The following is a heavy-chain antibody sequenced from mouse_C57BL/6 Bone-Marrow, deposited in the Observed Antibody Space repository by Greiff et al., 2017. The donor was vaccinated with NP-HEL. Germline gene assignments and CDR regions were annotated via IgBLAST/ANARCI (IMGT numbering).Heavy chain of an antibody. Sequence: DVQLVESGGDLVKPGGSLKLSCAASGFTFSSYGMSWVRQTPDKRLEWVATISSGGSYTYYPDSVKGRFTISRDNAKNTLYLQMSSLKSEDTAMYYCARHGGSSFDYWGQGTTLTVSS. CDR2: ISSGGSYT. CDR1: GFTFSSYG. CDR3: ARHGGSSFDY. V-gene: IGHV5-6*01. J-gene: IGHJ2*01. D-gene: IGHD1-1*01.